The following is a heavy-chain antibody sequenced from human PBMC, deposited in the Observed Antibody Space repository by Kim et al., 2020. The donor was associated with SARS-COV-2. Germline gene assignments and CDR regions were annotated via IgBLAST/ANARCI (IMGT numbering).Heavy chain of an antibody. J-gene: IGHJ5*02. D-gene: IGHD3-22*01. V-gene: IGHV4-30-2*04. Sequence: SRVTISVDTSKNQFSLKLSSVTAADTAVYYCARDGNTYYYDSSGLNWFDPWGQGTLVTVSS. CDR3: ARDGNTYYYDSSGLNWFDP.